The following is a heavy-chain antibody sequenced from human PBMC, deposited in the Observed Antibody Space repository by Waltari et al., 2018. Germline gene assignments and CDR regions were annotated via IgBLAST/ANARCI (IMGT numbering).Heavy chain of an antibody. V-gene: IGHV4-38-2*01. Sequence: QVQLQESGPGLVKPSETLSLTCAVSGYSISSGYYWGWIRQPPGKGLGWIGSIYHSGSTYYNPSLKSRVTISVDTSKNQFSLKLSSVTAADTAVYYCARLDRAGTAYFDYWGQGTLVTVSS. CDR1: GYSISSGYY. D-gene: IGHD1-1*01. CDR3: ARLDRAGTAYFDY. CDR2: IYHSGST. J-gene: IGHJ4*02.